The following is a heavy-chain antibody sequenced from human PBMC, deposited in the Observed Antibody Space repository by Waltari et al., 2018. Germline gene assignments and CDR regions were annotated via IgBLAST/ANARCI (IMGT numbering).Heavy chain of an antibody. CDR1: GSHFSGSY. Sequence: QVQLVQSGAEVRKPGASVKVSCATSGSHFSGSYIHWGRQAPGPGPEWMGRIIPNSGGTSYAQKFQGRVTMTRDTSITTAYMELRSLTSDDTAVYYCARGNWGYFFDYWGQGTLVTVSS. CDR2: IIPNSGGT. CDR3: ARGNWGYFFDY. D-gene: IGHD7-27*01. J-gene: IGHJ4*02. V-gene: IGHV1-2*06.